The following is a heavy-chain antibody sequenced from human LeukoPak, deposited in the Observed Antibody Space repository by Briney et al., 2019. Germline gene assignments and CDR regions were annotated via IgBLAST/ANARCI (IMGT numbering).Heavy chain of an antibody. CDR3: ARAGYYYDSSGYSPPDY. J-gene: IGHJ4*02. V-gene: IGHV4-59*01. D-gene: IGHD3-22*01. CDR2: IYYSGST. CDR1: GGSISSYY. Sequence: PSETLSLNCTVAGGSISSYYWSWLRQPPGQGLEWIGYIYYSGSTNYNPSLKSRVAISVDTSKNHFSLKLSSVTAADTAVYYCARAGYYYDSSGYSPPDYWGQGTLVTVSS.